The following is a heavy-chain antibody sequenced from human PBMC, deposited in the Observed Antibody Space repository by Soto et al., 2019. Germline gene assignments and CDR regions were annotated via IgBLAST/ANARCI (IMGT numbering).Heavy chain of an antibody. Sequence: QVQLVESGGGVVQPGRSLRLSCAASGFTFSSYGMHWVRQAPGKGLEWVAVIWYDGSNKYYADSVKGRFTISRDNSKNPLYLQMNSLRAEDTAVYYCAREIAAAGTGYGMDVWGQGTTVTVSS. V-gene: IGHV3-33*01. CDR3: AREIAAAGTGYGMDV. CDR2: IWYDGSNK. D-gene: IGHD6-13*01. J-gene: IGHJ6*02. CDR1: GFTFSSYG.